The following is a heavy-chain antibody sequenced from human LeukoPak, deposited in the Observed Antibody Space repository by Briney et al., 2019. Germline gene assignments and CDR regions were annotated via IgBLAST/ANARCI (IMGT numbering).Heavy chain of an antibody. D-gene: IGHD6-13*01. CDR2: IYYSGST. J-gene: IGHJ5*02. CDR1: GDSISSYY. V-gene: IGHV4-59*01. CDR3: ARVRSGGSSFPWFDP. Sequence: SETLSLTCTVSGDSISSYYWSWIRQPPGKGLEWIGYIYYSGSTNYNPSLKSRVTISVDTSKNQFSLKLSSVTAADTAVYYCARVRSGGSSFPWFDPWGQGTLVTVSS.